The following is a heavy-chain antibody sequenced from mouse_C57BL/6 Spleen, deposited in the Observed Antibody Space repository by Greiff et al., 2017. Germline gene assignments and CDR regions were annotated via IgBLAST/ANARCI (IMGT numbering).Heavy chain of an antibody. CDR1: GFTFSSYT. CDR2: ISGGGGNT. Sequence: EVQGVESGGGLVKPGGSLKLSCAASGFTFSSYTMSWVRQTPEKRLEWVATISGGGGNTYYPDSVKGRFTISRDNAKNTLYLQMSSLRSEDTALYYCARHPVVATRRYYFDYWGQGTTLTVSS. J-gene: IGHJ2*01. D-gene: IGHD1-1*01. CDR3: ARHPVVATRRYYFDY. V-gene: IGHV5-9*01.